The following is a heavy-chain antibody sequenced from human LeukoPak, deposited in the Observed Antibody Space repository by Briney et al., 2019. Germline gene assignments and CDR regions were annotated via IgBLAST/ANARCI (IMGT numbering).Heavy chain of an antibody. V-gene: IGHV1-18*01. Sequence: ASVKVSCKASGYTFSNYRITWVRQAPGQGLEWMGWINSYNGDTSYAQNLQGRVTLTTDSSTSTAYMDLRSLTSDDTAVYYCARHRGPPNRLGTTKGYLDYWGQGTLLTVSS. CDR3: ARHRGPPNRLGTTKGYLDY. CDR2: INSYNGDT. D-gene: IGHD2-2*01. CDR1: GYTFSNYR. J-gene: IGHJ4*02.